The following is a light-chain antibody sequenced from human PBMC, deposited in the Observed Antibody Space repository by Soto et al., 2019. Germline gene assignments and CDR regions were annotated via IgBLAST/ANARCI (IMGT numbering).Light chain of an antibody. CDR3: QQRSDWPPLT. CDR1: QNIRTY. CDR2: DAV. J-gene: IGKJ4*01. V-gene: IGKV3-11*01. Sequence: EIVLTQSPDTLSLSPGERATLSCRANQNIRTYLAWYQQKPGQSPRLLVYDAVNRAAGAPDRFSGSGSGTDFTLTISSLEPEDSAVYVCQQRSDWPPLTFGGGTKVEIK.